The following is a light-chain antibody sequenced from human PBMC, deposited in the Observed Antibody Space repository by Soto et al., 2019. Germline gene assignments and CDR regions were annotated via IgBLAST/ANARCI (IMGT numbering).Light chain of an antibody. CDR1: SSNIGSNT. J-gene: IGLJ1*01. Sequence: QSVLTQPPSASGTPGQRVTISCSGSSSNIGSNTVNWYQQLSREPHKLMIYEVSNRPSGVSNRFSGSKSGNTASLTISGLQAEDEADYYCSSYTSSSTLGVFGTGTKVTVL. CDR2: EVS. CDR3: SSYTSSSTLGV. V-gene: IGLV2-14*01.